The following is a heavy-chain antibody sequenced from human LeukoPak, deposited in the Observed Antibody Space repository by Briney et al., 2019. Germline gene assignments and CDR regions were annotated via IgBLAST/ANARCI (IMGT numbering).Heavy chain of an antibody. CDR3: ARALDSSSWYNGYYYYYMDV. CDR2: IYHSGST. J-gene: IGHJ6*03. Sequence: SETLSLTCTVSGGSISSSSYYWGWIRQPPGKGLEWIGSIYHSGSTYYNPSLKSRVTISVDTSKNQFSLKLSSVTGADTAVYYCARALDSSSWYNGYYYYYMDVWGKGTTVTVSS. D-gene: IGHD6-13*01. V-gene: IGHV4-39*07. CDR1: GGSISSSSYY.